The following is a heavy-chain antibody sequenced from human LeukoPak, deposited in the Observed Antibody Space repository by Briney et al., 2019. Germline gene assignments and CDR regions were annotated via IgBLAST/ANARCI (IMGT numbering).Heavy chain of an antibody. J-gene: IGHJ6*03. CDR1: GGSISSSNW. CDR3: VRALAYSSGWTPGYYYYMDV. Sequence: PSETLSLTCAVSGGSISSSNWWSWVRQPPGKGLEWIGEIYHSGSTNYNPSLKSRVTISVDKSKNQFSLKLSSVTAADTAVYYCVRALAYSSGWTPGYYYYMDVWGKGTTVTVSS. CDR2: IYHSGST. V-gene: IGHV4-4*02. D-gene: IGHD6-19*01.